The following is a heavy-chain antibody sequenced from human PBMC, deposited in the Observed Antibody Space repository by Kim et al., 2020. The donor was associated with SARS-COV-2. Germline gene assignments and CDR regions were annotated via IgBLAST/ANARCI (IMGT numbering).Heavy chain of an antibody. J-gene: IGHJ4*01. D-gene: IGHD2-21*02. CDR1: GFTFSTYA. CDR2: ITGSGGDT. Sequence: GGSLRLSCAASGFTFSTYAMSWVRQTPGKGLEWVSAITGSGGDTFYANSVKGRFTVSRDNSKNTLYLQMNSLRADDTAVYYCAKAASYCGGDCYSDYWG. CDR3: AKAASYCGGDCYSDY. V-gene: IGHV3-23*01.